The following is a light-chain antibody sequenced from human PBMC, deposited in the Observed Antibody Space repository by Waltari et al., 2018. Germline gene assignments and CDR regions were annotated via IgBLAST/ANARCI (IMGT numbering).Light chain of an antibody. J-gene: IGLJ2*01. V-gene: IGLV3-25*03. CDR1: ALPKQY. CDR2: KDN. CDR3: QSADSSGTYVV. Sequence: SYELTQPPSVSVSPGQTARSTCSGDALPKQYAYWYQQKPGQAPLLGMYKDNETPPGIPERFSGSSSGTTVTLTINRVQAEDEADYYCQSADSSGTYVVFGGGTKLTVL.